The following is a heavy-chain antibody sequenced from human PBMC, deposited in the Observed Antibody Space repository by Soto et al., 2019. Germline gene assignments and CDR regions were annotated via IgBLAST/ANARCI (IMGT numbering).Heavy chain of an antibody. Sequence: EVQLVESGGGLVQPGGSLRVSCAASGFTFGSYWMNWVRQAPGKGLVWLSRIDSDGSSTTYADSVKGRFTTSRDNAKKTLYLQMSSLRVEDTAVYYCARGRPYGMDVWGQGTTVTVSS. CDR1: GFTFGSYW. CDR2: IDSDGSST. J-gene: IGHJ6*02. V-gene: IGHV3-74*01. CDR3: ARGRPYGMDV.